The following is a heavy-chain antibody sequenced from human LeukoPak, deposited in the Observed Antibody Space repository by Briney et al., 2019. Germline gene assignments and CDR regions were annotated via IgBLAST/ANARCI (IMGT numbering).Heavy chain of an antibody. V-gene: IGHV4-34*01. CDR3: ARGGYSYGTPFDY. CDR1: GGSFGGYY. D-gene: IGHD5-18*01. Sequence: SETLSLTCAVYGGSFGGYYWSWIRQPPGKGLEWIGEINHSGSTNYNPSLKSRVTISVDTSKNQFSLKLSSVTAADTAVYYCARGGYSYGTPFDYWGQGTLVTVSS. CDR2: INHSGST. J-gene: IGHJ4*02.